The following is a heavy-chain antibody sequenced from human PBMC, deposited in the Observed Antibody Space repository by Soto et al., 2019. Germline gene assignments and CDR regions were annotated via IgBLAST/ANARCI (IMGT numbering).Heavy chain of an antibody. V-gene: IGHV3-30-3*01. CDR1: GFTFSSYA. Sequence: QVQLVESGGGVVQPGRSLRLSCAASGFTFSSYAMHWVRQAPGKGLEWVAVISYDGSNKYYADSVKGRFTISRDNSKNTLYLQMNSLRAEDTAVYYCARDPRGWYGMDVWGQGTTVTVSS. CDR3: ARDPRGWYGMDV. CDR2: ISYDGSNK. J-gene: IGHJ6*02.